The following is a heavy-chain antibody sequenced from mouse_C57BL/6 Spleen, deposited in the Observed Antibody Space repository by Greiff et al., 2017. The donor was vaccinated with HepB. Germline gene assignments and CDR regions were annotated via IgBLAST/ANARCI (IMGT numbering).Heavy chain of an antibody. D-gene: IGHD4-1*01. CDR2: IYPGSGNT. Sequence: VMLVESGAELVRPGASVKLSCKASGYTFTDYYINWVKQRPGQGLEWIARIYPGSGNTYYNEKFKGKATLTAEKSSSTAYMQLSSLTSEDSAVYFCARMGTGTGFDYWGQGTTLTVSS. CDR1: GYTFTDYY. J-gene: IGHJ2*01. CDR3: ARMGTGTGFDY. V-gene: IGHV1-76*01.